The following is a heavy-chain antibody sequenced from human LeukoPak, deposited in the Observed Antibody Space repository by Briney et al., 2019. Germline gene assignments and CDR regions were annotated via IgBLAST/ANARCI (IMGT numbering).Heavy chain of an antibody. J-gene: IGHJ6*03. CDR1: GYTFNSYA. CDR2: ISTYSGDT. CDR3: ARGGLNDPFYYYYMDV. Sequence: ASVKVSCKVSGYTFNSYAISWVRQAPGQGLEWMGWISTYSGDTNYAQKLQGRVTMTTDTSTTTAYMELRSLRSDNTAVYYCARGGLNDPFYYYYMDVWGKGTTVTVSS. D-gene: IGHD1-1*01. V-gene: IGHV1-18*01.